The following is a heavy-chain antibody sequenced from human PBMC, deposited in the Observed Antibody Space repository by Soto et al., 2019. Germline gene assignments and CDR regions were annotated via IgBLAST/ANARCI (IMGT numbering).Heavy chain of an antibody. V-gene: IGHV5-51*01. CDR1: GYTFTAYW. D-gene: IGHD3-22*01. Sequence: PGESLKISCKASGYTFTAYWIGWVRQTPGKGLEWMGVIYPGDSDTRYSPSFQGQVTISIDKSTGTAYLHWSSLKASDSGIYFCGRPGYYCHASGPDAFDFWGQGTMVTVSS. CDR2: IYPGDSDT. J-gene: IGHJ3*01. CDR3: GRPGYYCHASGPDAFDF.